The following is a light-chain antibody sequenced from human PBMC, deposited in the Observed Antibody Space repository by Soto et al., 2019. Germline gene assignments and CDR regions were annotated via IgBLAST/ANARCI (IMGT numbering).Light chain of an antibody. V-gene: IGLV3-1*01. CDR1: KLGDKF. CDR2: QDN. J-gene: IGLJ1*01. CDR3: QAWDSNTNYV. Sequence: ELTQPPSVSVSPGQTASITCSGEKLGDKFAWWYQQKPGQSPVLVISQDNKRPSGIPERFSGSNSGNTATLTISGTQAMDEADYYCQAWDSNTNYVFGSGTKVTVL.